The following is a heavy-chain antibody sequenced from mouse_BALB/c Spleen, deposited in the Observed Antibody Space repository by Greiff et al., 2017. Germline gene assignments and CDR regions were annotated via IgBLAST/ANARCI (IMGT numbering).Heavy chain of an antibody. V-gene: IGHV5-17*02. CDR2: ISSGSSTI. Sequence: EVQGVESGGGLVQPGGSRKLSCAASGFTFSSFGMHWVRQAPEKGLEWVAYISSGSSTIYYADTVKGRFTISRDNPKNTLFLQMTSLRSEDTAMYYCARGVRDWYFDVWGAGTTVTVSS. J-gene: IGHJ1*01. CDR1: GFTFSSFG. D-gene: IGHD2-14*01. CDR3: ARGVRDWYFDV.